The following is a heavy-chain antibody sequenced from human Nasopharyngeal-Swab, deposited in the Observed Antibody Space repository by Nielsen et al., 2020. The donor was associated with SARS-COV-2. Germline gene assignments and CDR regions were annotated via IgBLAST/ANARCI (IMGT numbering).Heavy chain of an antibody. J-gene: IGHJ6*02. D-gene: IGHD3-3*01. CDR2: ISSSSSYI. CDR3: ARDGLDYDFWSAYFMDV. Sequence: GGSLRLSCAASGCTFNNYNFNWVRQAPGKGLEWVSSISSSSSYIYYADSVKGRFTISRDNAKNSLYLQMNSLRAEDTAVYYCARDGLDYDFWSAYFMDVWGQGTTVTVSS. V-gene: IGHV3-21*01. CDR1: GCTFNNYN.